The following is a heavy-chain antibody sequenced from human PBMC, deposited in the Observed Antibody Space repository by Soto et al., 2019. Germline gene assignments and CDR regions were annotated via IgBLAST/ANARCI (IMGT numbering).Heavy chain of an antibody. J-gene: IGHJ4*02. CDR3: ARDREGYLDF. Sequence: ASVKVSCKASGNTFSGYYVHWARQAPGQGLEWMGWISPNSGVTSYAQKFQGRVTMTRDTSISTVYMELNRLRSDDTAVYYCARDREGYLDFWVQGALVTVSS. CDR2: ISPNSGVT. CDR1: GNTFSGYY. V-gene: IGHV1-2*02.